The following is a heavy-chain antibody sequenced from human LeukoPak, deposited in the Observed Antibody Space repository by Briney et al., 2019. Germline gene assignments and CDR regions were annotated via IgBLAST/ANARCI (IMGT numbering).Heavy chain of an antibody. D-gene: IGHD1-7*01. CDR1: GFTFSTYE. Sequence: QPGGSLRLSCAASGFTFSTYEMNWVRQAPGKGLEWVSYISSSGSTIYYADSVKGRFTISRDNAENSLYLQMNSLRAEDTAVYYCARSELDAFDIWGQGTMVTVSS. CDR2: ISSSGSTI. J-gene: IGHJ3*02. V-gene: IGHV3-48*03. CDR3: ARSELDAFDI.